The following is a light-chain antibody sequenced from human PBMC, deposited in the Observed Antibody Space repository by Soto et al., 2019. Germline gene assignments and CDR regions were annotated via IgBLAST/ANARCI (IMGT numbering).Light chain of an antibody. CDR2: FGS. CDR3: MQALQSLT. CDR1: QSRLYNNTYNY. V-gene: IGKV2-28*01. Sequence: EIVMTQSPLTLPVTPGEPASISCRASQSRLYNNTYNYLDWYVQKPGQSPQLLICFGSNRAPGVPERFSGSGSGTDFTLKINRREAEVVGTYYRMQALQSLTFGQGPRLEI. J-gene: IGKJ5*01.